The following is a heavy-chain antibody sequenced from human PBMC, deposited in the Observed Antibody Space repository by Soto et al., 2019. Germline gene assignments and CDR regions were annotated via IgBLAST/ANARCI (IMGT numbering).Heavy chain of an antibody. Sequence: QVQLVQSGTEVKKPGSSVKVSCKASGGSLSTNPISWVRQAPGQGLEWMGGTGSGTGPGNHGQKFQGRLTVTAAKSPSTVYMELNNLSSEDTAVYYCARRHSGGFFRFFDSWGQGTLVNVSS. CDR2: TGSGTGPG. J-gene: IGHJ4*02. CDR1: GGSLSTNP. CDR3: ARRHSGGFFRFFDS. D-gene: IGHD2-15*01. V-gene: IGHV1-69*06.